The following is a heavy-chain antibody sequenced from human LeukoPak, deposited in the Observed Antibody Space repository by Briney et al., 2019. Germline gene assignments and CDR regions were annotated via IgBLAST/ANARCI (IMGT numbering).Heavy chain of an antibody. CDR2: ISYDGSNK. Sequence: GGSLRLSCAASGFTFSSYAMHWVRQAPGKGLEWVAVISYDGSNKYYADSVKGRFTISRDNSKNTLYPQMNSLRAEDTAVYYCAREGLYCSGGSCYFDYWGQGTLVTVSS. CDR1: GFTFSSYA. J-gene: IGHJ4*02. V-gene: IGHV3-30-3*01. CDR3: AREGLYCSGGSCYFDY. D-gene: IGHD2-15*01.